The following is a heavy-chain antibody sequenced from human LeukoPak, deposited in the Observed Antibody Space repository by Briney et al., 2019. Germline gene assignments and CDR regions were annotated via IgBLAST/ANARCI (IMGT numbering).Heavy chain of an antibody. V-gene: IGHV3-21*01. J-gene: IGHJ4*02. Sequence: GGSLRLSCAASGFTFSSYSMNWVRQAPGKGLEWVASIRSSSSYIYYADSVKGRFTISRDNSKNSLYLQMNSLRAADTAVYYCARDLYSSSSHAFDYWGQGTLVTVSS. CDR3: ARDLYSSSSHAFDY. CDR2: IRSSSSYI. CDR1: GFTFSSYS. D-gene: IGHD6-6*01.